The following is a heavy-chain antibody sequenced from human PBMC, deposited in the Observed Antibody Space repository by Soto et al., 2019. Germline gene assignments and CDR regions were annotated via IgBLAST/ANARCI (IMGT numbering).Heavy chain of an antibody. CDR3: ARHQRDDASRKIDC. CDR1: GYSFTRNW. V-gene: IGHV5-51*01. Sequence: GESLKISCQGSGYSFTRNWIGWVRQMPGKGLEWMGIINPADSDIKYSPSFQGQVTISADKSIGTAYLQWSSLKASDTAMYYRARHQRDDASRKIDCWGQGTLVTVSS. D-gene: IGHD3-16*01. J-gene: IGHJ4*02. CDR2: INPADSDI.